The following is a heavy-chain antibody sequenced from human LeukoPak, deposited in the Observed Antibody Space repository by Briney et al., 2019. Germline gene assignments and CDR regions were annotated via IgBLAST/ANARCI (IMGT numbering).Heavy chain of an antibody. CDR2: IYYSGST. CDR1: GGSISSYY. D-gene: IGHD3-22*01. CDR3: ARELKTMGYYYDSSGYVGD. J-gene: IGHJ4*02. V-gene: IGHV4-59*12. Sequence: SETLSLTCTVSGGSISSYYWSWIRQPPGKGLEWIGYIYYSGSTNYNPSLKSRVTISVDTSKNQFSLKLSSVTAADTAVYYCARELKTMGYYYDSSGYVGDWGQGTLVTVSS.